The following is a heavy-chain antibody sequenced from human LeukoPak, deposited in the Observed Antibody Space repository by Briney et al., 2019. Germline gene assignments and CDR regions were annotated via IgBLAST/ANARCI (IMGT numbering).Heavy chain of an antibody. CDR2: FSGSGGST. J-gene: IGHJ5*02. CDR3: AKLTPPYQLLSGWFDP. Sequence: GGSLRLSCAASGFTFSSYAMSWVRQAPGKGLEWVSAFSGSGGSTYYADSVKGRFTISRDNSKNTLYLQMNSLRAEDTAVYYCAKLTPPYQLLSGWFDPWGQGTLVTVSS. D-gene: IGHD2-2*01. V-gene: IGHV3-23*01. CDR1: GFTFSSYA.